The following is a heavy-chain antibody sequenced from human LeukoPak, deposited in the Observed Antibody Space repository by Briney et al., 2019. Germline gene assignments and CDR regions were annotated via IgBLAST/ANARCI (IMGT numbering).Heavy chain of an antibody. V-gene: IGHV3-53*01. CDR1: GFTVSSNY. D-gene: IGHD3-10*01. J-gene: IGHJ6*02. Sequence: SGGSLRLSCAASGFTVSSNYMSWVRQAPGKGLEWVSVIYSGGSTYYADSVKGRFTISRDNSKNTLYLQMNSLRAEDTAVYYCARSRITMVRGVIKAMDYYYGMGVWGQGTTVTVSS. CDR3: ARSRITMVRGVIKAMDYYYGMGV. CDR2: IYSGGST.